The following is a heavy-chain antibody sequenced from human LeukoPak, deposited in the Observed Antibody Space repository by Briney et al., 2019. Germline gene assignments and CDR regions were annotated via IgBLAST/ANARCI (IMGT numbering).Heavy chain of an antibody. CDR2: IRSKPYGGTT. D-gene: IGHD2-15*01. CDR3: TTGIKTADH. J-gene: IGHJ4*02. V-gene: IGHV3-49*04. Sequence: GGSLRLSCTTSGFTSGEYAMSWVRQAPGKGLEWVGFIRSKPYGGTTEYAASVKGRFTISRDDSKSIAYQQMNSLKTEDTAVYYCTTGIKTADHWGQGTLVTVSS. CDR1: GFTSGEYA.